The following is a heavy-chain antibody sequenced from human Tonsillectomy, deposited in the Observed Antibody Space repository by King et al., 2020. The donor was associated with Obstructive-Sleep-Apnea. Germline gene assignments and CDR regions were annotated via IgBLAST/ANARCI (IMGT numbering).Heavy chain of an antibody. V-gene: IGHV3-11*06. CDR3: ARDRVVPAASEFDY. J-gene: IGHJ4*02. D-gene: IGHD2-2*01. Sequence: VQLVESGGGLVKPGGSLRLSCTASGFIFSDYYMTWIRQAPGKGLEGVSYISGSSSYTNYADSVKGRFTISSDNAKNSLYLQMNSLRAEDTAVYYCARDRVVPAASEFDYWGQGILVTVSS. CDR2: ISGSSSYT. CDR1: GFIFSDYY.